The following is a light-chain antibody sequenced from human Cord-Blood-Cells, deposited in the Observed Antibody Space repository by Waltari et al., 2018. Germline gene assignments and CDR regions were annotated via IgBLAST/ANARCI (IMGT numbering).Light chain of an antibody. CDR2: DAS. V-gene: IGKV1-5*01. Sequence: DIQMTQSPSTLSASVGDRVTIPCRASQSISSWLAWYQQKTGKAPKLLIYDASSLESGVPSRFSGSGSGTEFTLTISSLQPDDFATYYCQQYNSYSTFGQGTKVEIK. J-gene: IGKJ1*01. CDR1: QSISSW. CDR3: QQYNSYST.